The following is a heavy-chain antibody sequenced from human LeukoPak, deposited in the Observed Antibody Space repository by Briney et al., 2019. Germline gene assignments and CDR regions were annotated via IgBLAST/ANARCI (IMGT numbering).Heavy chain of an antibody. V-gene: IGHV3-23*01. CDR3: AKVAGQRGYSESLAIDD. D-gene: IGHD1-26*01. J-gene: IGHJ4*02. Sequence: GGSLRLSCAASGFTVSSNYMSWVRQAPGKGLEGVSTISGSGVSTYSADAVKGRFTISRDNSKNTVYLQMNSLRAEDTAVYYCAKVAGQRGYSESLAIDDWGQGTLVTVSS. CDR2: ISGSGVST. CDR1: GFTVSSNY.